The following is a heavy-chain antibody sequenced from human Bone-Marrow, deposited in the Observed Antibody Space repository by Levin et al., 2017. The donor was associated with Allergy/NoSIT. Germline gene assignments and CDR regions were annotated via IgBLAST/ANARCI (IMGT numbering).Heavy chain of an antibody. Sequence: GASVKVSCKTSGYTFTSYHVYWVRQATGQGLEWMGYINPNSGNTAYARKFQGRVTMTRNSSITTAYMELSSLRSEDTAMYYCARGDCYSGSCYGPDWFDPWGQGTQVTVSS. CDR2: INPNSGNT. CDR1: GYTFTSYH. CDR3: ARGDCYSGSCYGPDWFDP. V-gene: IGHV1-8*01. J-gene: IGHJ5*02. D-gene: IGHD2-15*01.